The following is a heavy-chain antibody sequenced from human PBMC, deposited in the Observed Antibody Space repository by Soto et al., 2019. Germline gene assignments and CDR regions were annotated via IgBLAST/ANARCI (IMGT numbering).Heavy chain of an antibody. CDR1: GYTFTSYA. D-gene: IGHD6-19*01. CDR2: INADNGNT. V-gene: IGHV1-3*01. CDR3: ARDIAVAVNDYSYYGMDV. J-gene: IGHJ6*02. Sequence: ASVKVSCKASGYTFTSYAMHLVRQAPGQRLEWMGWINADNGNTKYPQKFKGRVTISRDTSASTAYMELSSLTSEDTAVYYCARDIAVAVNDYSYYGMDVWGQGTTVTVSS.